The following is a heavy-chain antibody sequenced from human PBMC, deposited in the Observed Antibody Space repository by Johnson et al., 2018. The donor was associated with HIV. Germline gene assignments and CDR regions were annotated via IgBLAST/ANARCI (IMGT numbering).Heavy chain of an antibody. CDR2: IRYDGSNK. Sequence: QVQLVESGGGVVQPGGSLRISCAASGVTFSSYGMHWVRQAPGKGLEGVAFIRYDGSNKYYADSVKGRFTISRDNSKNTLYLQMNSLRAEDTAVYYCAKGRWEATTYDDAFDIWGQGTMVTVSS. CDR3: AKGRWEATTYDDAFDI. V-gene: IGHV3-30*02. D-gene: IGHD1-26*01. J-gene: IGHJ3*02. CDR1: GVTFSSYG.